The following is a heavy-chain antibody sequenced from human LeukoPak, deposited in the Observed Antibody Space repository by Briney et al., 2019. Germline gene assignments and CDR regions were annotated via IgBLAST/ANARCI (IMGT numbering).Heavy chain of an antibody. CDR3: AKGSGLGLWFHFDY. V-gene: IGHV3-30*02. Sequence: GGSLRLSCAASGFTFSSYGMHWVRQAPGKGLEWVAFIRYDGSNKDYADSVKGRFTISRDNSKNTLYLQMNSLRAEDTAVYYCAKGSGLGLWFHFDYWGQGTLVTVSS. J-gene: IGHJ4*02. CDR2: IRYDGSNK. CDR1: GFTFSSYG. D-gene: IGHD3-10*01.